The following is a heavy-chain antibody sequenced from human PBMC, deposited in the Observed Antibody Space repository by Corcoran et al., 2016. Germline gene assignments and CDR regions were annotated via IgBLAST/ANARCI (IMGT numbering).Heavy chain of an antibody. CDR2: INPNSGGT. V-gene: IGHV1-2*02. CDR1: GYTFTGYY. CDR3: ARVVYYDSSGPHGGVSAFDI. Sequence: QLQLVQSGAEVKKPGASVKVSCKGSGYTFTGYYMHWVRQAPGQGLEWMGWINPNSGGTNYAQKFQGRVTMTRDTSISTASMELSRLRSDDTAVYYGARVVYYDSSGPHGGVSAFDIWGQGTMVTVSS. J-gene: IGHJ3*02. D-gene: IGHD3-22*01.